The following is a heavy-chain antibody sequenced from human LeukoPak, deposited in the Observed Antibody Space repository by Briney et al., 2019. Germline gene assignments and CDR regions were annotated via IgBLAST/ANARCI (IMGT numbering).Heavy chain of an antibody. D-gene: IGHD4-23*01. CDR2: IYTSGST. CDR3: ARDWAPPYGGKSGLDAFDI. J-gene: IGHJ3*02. V-gene: IGHV4-4*07. Sequence: SETLSLTCTVSGGSISSYYWSWIRQPAGKGLEWIGRIYTSGSTNYNPSLKSRVTMSVDTSKNQFSLKLSSVTAADTAVYYCARDWAPPYGGKSGLDAFDIWGQGTTVTVSS. CDR1: GGSISSYY.